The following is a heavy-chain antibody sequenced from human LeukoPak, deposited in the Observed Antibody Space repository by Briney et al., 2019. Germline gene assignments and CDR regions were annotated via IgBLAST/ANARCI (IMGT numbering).Heavy chain of an antibody. Sequence: SETLSLTCAVSGGSISSYYWSWVRQPPGKGLEWIGYIYYSGTTNYNPSLRSRVTISVDTSKNQFSLKLSSVTAADTAVYYCARGVYIAAAQYGYWGQGTLVTVSS. V-gene: IGHV4-59*01. J-gene: IGHJ4*02. CDR3: ARGVYIAAAQYGY. CDR2: IYYSGTT. D-gene: IGHD6-13*01. CDR1: GGSISSYY.